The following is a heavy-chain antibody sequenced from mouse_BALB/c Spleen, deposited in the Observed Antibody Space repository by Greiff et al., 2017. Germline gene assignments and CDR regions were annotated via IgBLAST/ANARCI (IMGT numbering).Heavy chain of an antibody. V-gene: IGHV14-1*02. D-gene: IGHD2-14*01. CDR1: GFNIKDSY. CDR2: IDPENGNT. CDR3: ARWGVRRGY. Sequence: VQLQQSGAELVRPGALVKLSCKASGFNIKDSYMHWVKQRPEQGLEWIGWIDPENGNTIYDPKFQGKASITADTSSNTAYLQLSSLTSEDTAVYYWARWGVRRGYWGQGTTLTVSS. J-gene: IGHJ2*01.